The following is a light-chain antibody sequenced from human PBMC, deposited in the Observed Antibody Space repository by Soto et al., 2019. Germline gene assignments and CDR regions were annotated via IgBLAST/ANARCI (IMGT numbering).Light chain of an antibody. CDR2: DVR. CDR3: SSYTSSSTLV. V-gene: IGLV2-14*03. Sequence: QSALTQPASVSGSPGQSITISCTGNSSDVGYYNYVSWYQQHPGKAPKLMIYDVRYRPSGVSDRFSGSKSGNTASLTLSGLQAEDEADYYCSSYTSSSTLVFGTGTKLTVL. J-gene: IGLJ1*01. CDR1: SSDVGYYNY.